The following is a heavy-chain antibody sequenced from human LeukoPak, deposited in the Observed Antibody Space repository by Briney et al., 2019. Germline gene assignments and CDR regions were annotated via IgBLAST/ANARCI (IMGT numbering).Heavy chain of an antibody. J-gene: IGHJ4*02. D-gene: IGHD6-19*01. CDR3: ATVSSGWLNGFDY. V-gene: IGHV1-24*01. CDR2: FDPEDGET. CDR1: GYTFTSYD. Sequence: ASVKVSCKASGYTFTSYDINWVRQATGQGLEWMGGFDPEDGETIYAQKFQGRVTMTEDTSTDTAYMELSSLRSEDTAVYYCATVSSGWLNGFDYWGQGTLVTVSS.